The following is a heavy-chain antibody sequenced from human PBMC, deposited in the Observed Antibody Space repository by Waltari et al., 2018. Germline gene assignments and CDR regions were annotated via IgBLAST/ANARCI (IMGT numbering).Heavy chain of an antibody. CDR1: GESISGYY. J-gene: IGHJ4*02. D-gene: IGHD5-12*01. Sequence: QVQLQESGPGLVRPSETLSPTCTVSGESISGYYWSWIRQPPGKGLEWIGYTTYTGSTNYNPSLKSRVTFSVDTSKNQFSLKLSSATAADTAVYYCARALVTTRIYFDYWGLGTLVTVSS. V-gene: IGHV4-59*08. CDR3: ARALVTTRIYFDY. CDR2: TTYTGST.